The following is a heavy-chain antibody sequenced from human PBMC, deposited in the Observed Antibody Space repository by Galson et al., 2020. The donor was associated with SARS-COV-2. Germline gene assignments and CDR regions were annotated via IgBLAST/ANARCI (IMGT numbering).Heavy chain of an antibody. CDR1: GGSIRSSNYY. D-gene: IGHD6-19*01. CDR2: VLNSGTT. CDR3: ARDATSSGCYSGFDP. Sequence: SETLSLTCTVSGGSIRSSNYYWGWIRQPPGKGLEWIGSVLNSGTTHYSPSLQSRVTISVDTSKNQFSLNLNSVTAADTAMYYCARDATSSGCYSGFDPGGQGTLVTVSP. J-gene: IGHJ5*02. V-gene: IGHV4-39*07.